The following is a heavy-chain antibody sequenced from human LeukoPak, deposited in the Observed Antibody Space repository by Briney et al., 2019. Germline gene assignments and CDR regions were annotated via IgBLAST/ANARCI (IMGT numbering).Heavy chain of an antibody. D-gene: IGHD3-22*01. CDR2: IYTSGST. Sequence: KASETLSLTCTVSGGSISSYYWSWIRQPAGKGLEWIGRIYTSGSTNYNPSLKSRVTKSVDTSKNQFSLKLSSVTAADTAVYYCAGTYYYDSSGYSKWVYWGQGTLVTVSS. CDR3: AGTYYYDSSGYSKWVY. J-gene: IGHJ4*02. V-gene: IGHV4-4*07. CDR1: GGSISSYY.